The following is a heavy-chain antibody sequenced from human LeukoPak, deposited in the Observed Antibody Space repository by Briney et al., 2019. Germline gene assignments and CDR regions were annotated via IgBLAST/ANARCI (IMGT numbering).Heavy chain of an antibody. CDR1: GFTFSSYA. CDR2: ISYDGSNK. V-gene: IGHV3-30-3*01. Sequence: GGSLRLSCAASGFTFSSYAMHWVRQAPGKGLEWVAVISYDGSNKYYADSVKGRFTISRDNSKNTLYLQMNSLRAEDTAVYYCARDRRSGYFDYYYGMDVWGQGTTVTVSS. D-gene: IGHD3-3*01. CDR3: ARDRRSGYFDYYYGMDV. J-gene: IGHJ6*02.